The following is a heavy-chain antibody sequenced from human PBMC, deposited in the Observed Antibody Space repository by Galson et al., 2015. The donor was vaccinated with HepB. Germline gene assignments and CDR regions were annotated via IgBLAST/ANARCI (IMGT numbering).Heavy chain of an antibody. J-gene: IGHJ4*02. D-gene: IGHD1-26*01. CDR1: GFIFTNHA. CDR3: ARDIGVGGTLGVPDC. V-gene: IGHV3-30-3*01. Sequence: SLRLSCAASGFIFTNHAMHWIRQAPGKPLGFVAAISYDGTYRPDADSAKGRFTISRDNSKNMLYLQMNSLRVEDTAMYYCARDIGVGGTLGVPDCWGQGAPVTVSS. CDR2: ISYDGTYR.